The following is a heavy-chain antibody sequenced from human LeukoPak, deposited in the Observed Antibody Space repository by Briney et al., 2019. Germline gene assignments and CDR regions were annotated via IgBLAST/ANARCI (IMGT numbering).Heavy chain of an antibody. CDR3: ARGYLEDY. CDR1: RFTVSSNY. Sequence: QPGESLRLSCAASRFTVSSNYISWVRQAPGKGLEWVSVIYSGNSTYYADSVRGRFTISRDNSKNTLYLQMNSLRVEDTAVYFWARGYLEDYWGQGTQVTVSS. J-gene: IGHJ4*02. CDR2: IYSGNST. D-gene: IGHD3-10*01. V-gene: IGHV3-66*01.